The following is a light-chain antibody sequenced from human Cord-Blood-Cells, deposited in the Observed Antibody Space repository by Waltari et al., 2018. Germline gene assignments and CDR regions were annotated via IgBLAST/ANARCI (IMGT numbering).Light chain of an antibody. V-gene: IGKV3-11*01. CDR3: QQRSNWPPLT. Sequence: EIVLPQSPATLPLSPGERSTLPCRASQRVSSYLAWNQQKPGQAPRLLIYDASNRTTGIPARLSGSGSGTDFTLTISSLEPEDVAVYYCQQRSNWPPLTFGGGTKVEIK. CDR1: QRVSSY. J-gene: IGKJ4*01. CDR2: DAS.